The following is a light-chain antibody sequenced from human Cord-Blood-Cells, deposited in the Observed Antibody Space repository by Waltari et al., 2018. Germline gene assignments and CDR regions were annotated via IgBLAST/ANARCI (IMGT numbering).Light chain of an antibody. CDR1: SSDVGGYNY. CDR2: EVS. J-gene: IGLJ1*01. Sequence: QSATTKPASVSGSPGKSITISCTGTSSDVGGYNYSSWYQQHPGKAPKLMIYEVSNLPSGVSNRFSGSKSGNTASLTISGLQAEDEADYYCSSYTSSSPYVFGTGTKVTVL. V-gene: IGLV2-14*01. CDR3: SSYTSSSPYV.